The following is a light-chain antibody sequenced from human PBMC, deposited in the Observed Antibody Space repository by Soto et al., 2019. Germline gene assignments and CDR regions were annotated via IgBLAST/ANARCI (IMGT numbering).Light chain of an antibody. J-gene: IGKJ2*01. CDR2: DTS. CDR3: QQYESLPYT. Sequence: DIQLSQSASSLSASVGDRVTITCRASQVITAYLNWYQQKPGKAPKLVIYDTSNLEIGVPSRFGGSGSGTDFNFTITGLQPEDAATYYCQQYESLPYTFGQGTKLEI. V-gene: IGKV1-33*01. CDR1: QVITAY.